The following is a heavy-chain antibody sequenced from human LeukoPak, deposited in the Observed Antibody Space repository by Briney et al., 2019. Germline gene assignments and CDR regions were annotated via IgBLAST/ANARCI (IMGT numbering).Heavy chain of an antibody. CDR1: GGSISSYY. J-gene: IGHJ3*02. D-gene: IGHD4-17*01. CDR2: IYYSGST. CDR3: ARDLGGSERLKYGDYALGAFDI. V-gene: IGHV4-59*01. Sequence: PSETLSLTCTVSGGSISSYYWSWIRQPPGKGLEWIGYIYYSGSTNYNPSLKSRVTISVDTSKNQFSLKLSSVTAADTAVYYCARDLGGSERLKYGDYALGAFDIWGQGTMVTVSS.